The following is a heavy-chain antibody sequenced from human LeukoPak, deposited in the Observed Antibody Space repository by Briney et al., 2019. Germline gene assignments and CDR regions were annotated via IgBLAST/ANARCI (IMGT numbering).Heavy chain of an antibody. CDR1: GFTFSSYG. CDR3: AKALRRVVVPAAADY. D-gene: IGHD2-2*01. CDR2: ISGSGGST. J-gene: IGHJ4*02. V-gene: IGHV3-23*01. Sequence: PGGTLRLSCAASGFTFSSYGMSWVRQAPGKGLEWVSAISGSGGSTYYADSVKGRFTISRDNSKNTLYLQMNSLRAEDTAVYYCAKALRRVVVPAAADYWGQGTLVTVSS.